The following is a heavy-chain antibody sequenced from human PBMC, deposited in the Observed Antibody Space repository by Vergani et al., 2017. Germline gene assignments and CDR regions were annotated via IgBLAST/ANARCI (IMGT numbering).Heavy chain of an antibody. CDR2: IFSSGTT. D-gene: IGHD2-15*01. CDR3: ASHCSGGSCFSGWYFDL. J-gene: IGHJ2*01. Sequence: QVQLQESGPGLVKPSQTLSLSCTVSGGSVRTSIGYYWTWIRQPAGKTLEWIGEIFSSGTTNYNPSFKNRVTMSVDTSKNQFSLKLNSVTAADTAVYYCASHCSGGSCFSGWYFDLWGRGTLVTVSS. V-gene: IGHV4-61*02. CDR1: GGSVRTSIGYY.